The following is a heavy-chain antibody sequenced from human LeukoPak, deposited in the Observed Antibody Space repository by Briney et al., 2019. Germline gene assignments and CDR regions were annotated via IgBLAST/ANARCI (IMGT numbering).Heavy chain of an antibody. V-gene: IGHV1-18*01. CDR1: GYTFNNYG. Sequence: ASVKVSCKASGYTFNNYGITWVRQAPGQGLEWMGWISVYNGNTNYVQKLQGRLAMTTDTSTSTAYMELRSLTSDDTAVYYCARGPGGRRGYYPLEDYYYYHYMDVWGKGTTVTVSS. D-gene: IGHD3-22*01. CDR3: ARGPGGRRGYYPLEDYYYYHYMDV. J-gene: IGHJ6*03. CDR2: ISVYNGNT.